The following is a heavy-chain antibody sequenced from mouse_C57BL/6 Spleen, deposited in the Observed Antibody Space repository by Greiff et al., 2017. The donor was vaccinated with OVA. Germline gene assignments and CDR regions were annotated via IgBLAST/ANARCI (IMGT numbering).Heavy chain of an antibody. CDR1: GFTFSDYG. V-gene: IGHV5-17*01. CDR3: ARGTITTGAMDY. D-gene: IGHD1-2*01. Sequence: DVKLVESGGGLVKPGGSLKLSCAASGFTFSDYGMHWVRQAPEKGLEWVAYISSGSSTIYYADTVKGRFTISRDNAKNTLFLQMTSLRSEDTAMYYCARGTITTGAMDYWGQGTSVTVSS. CDR2: ISSGSSTI. J-gene: IGHJ4*01.